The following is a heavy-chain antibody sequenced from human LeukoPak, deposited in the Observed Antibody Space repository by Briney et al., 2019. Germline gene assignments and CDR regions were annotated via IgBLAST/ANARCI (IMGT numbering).Heavy chain of an antibody. CDR3: ATSQGTKIVLGSLVY. CDR1: GGSISSGGYY. J-gene: IGHJ4*02. D-gene: IGHD3-22*01. V-gene: IGHV4-31*03. CDR2: IYYSGST. Sequence: SQTLSLTCTVSGGSISSGGYYWSWIRQHPGKGLEWIGYIYYSGSTYYNPSLKSRVTISVDTSKNQFSLKLSSVTAADTAVYYCATSQGTKIVLGSLVYWGQGTLVTVSS.